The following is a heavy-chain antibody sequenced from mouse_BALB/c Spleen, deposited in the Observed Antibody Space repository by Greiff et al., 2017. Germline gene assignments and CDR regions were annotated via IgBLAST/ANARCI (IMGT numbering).Heavy chain of an antibody. CDR2: ISYSGST. J-gene: IGHJ3*01. CDR3: AKVPLYYGNSWFAY. Sequence: EVKLQESGPGLVKPSQSLSLTCTVTGYSITSDYAWNWIRQFPGNKLEWMGYISYSGSTSYNPSLKSRISITRDTSKNQFFLQLNSVTTEDTATYYCAKVPLYYGNSWFAYWGQGTLVTVSA. CDR1: GYSITSDYA. D-gene: IGHD2-1*01. V-gene: IGHV3-2*02.